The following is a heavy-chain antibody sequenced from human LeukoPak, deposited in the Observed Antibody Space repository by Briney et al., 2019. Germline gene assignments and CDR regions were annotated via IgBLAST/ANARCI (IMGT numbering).Heavy chain of an antibody. J-gene: IGHJ4*02. Sequence: SETLSLTCAVYGGSFSGYYWSWIRQPPGKGLEWIGEINHSGSTNYNPSLKSRVTISVDTSKNQFSLKLSSATAADTAVYYCASEKASWIQLWLREGYFDYWGQGTLVTVSS. CDR2: INHSGST. V-gene: IGHV4-34*01. D-gene: IGHD5-18*01. CDR1: GGSFSGYY. CDR3: ASEKASWIQLWLREGYFDY.